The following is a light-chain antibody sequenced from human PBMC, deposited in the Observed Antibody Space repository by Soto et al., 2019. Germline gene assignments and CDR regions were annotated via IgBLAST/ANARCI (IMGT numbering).Light chain of an antibody. CDR3: TSYTSSITYV. Sequence: QSALTQPASVSGSPGQSITISCTGTSSDVGGYNFVSWYQHHPGKAPQLIIYDVTNRPSGISNRFSGSKSGNTASLTISGLQAEDEADYYCTSYTSSITYVFGTGTKVTVL. CDR2: DVT. J-gene: IGLJ1*01. V-gene: IGLV2-14*03. CDR1: SSDVGGYNF.